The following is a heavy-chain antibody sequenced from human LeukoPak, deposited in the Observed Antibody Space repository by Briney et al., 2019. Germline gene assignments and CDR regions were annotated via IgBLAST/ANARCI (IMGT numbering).Heavy chain of an antibody. CDR3: ARVGPGSYYNCDY. CDR2: IYYSGST. J-gene: IGHJ4*02. D-gene: IGHD3-10*01. CDR1: GGSISSYY. V-gene: IGHV4-59*01. Sequence: SETLSLTCTVSGGSISSYYWSWIRQPPGKGLEWIGYIYYSGSTNYNPSLKSRVTISVDTSKNQFSLKLSSVTAADTAVYYCARVGPGSYYNCDYWGQGTLVTVSS.